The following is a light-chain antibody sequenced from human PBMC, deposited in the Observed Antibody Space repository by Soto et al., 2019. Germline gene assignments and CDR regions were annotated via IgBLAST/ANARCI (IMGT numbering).Light chain of an antibody. J-gene: IGKJ5*01. V-gene: IGKV3-11*01. CDR3: QKRSNWPPIT. CDR1: QSVRNN. CDR2: DAS. Sequence: EIVMTQSPATLSVSPGERATLSCRASQSVRNNLAWYQQKPGQAPRLLIYDASNRATGIPARFSGSGSGTGFTLTISSLEPEDFAVYYCQKRSNWPPITFGQGTRLEIK.